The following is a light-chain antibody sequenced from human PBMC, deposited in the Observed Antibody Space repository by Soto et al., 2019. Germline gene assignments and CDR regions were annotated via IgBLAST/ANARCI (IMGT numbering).Light chain of an antibody. Sequence: DIQMTQFPSTLSASVGDTVTITCRASQSISSSLAWYQQKPGKAPKLLIYKASSLESGVPSRFTGSGSGTEFTLTISRLQPDDFATYYCQQYKTYWTFGQGTKVDIK. CDR1: QSISSS. V-gene: IGKV1-5*03. J-gene: IGKJ1*01. CDR3: QQYKTYWT. CDR2: KAS.